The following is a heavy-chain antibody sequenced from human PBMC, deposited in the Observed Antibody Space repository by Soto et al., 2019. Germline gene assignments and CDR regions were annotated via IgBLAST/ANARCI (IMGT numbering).Heavy chain of an antibody. CDR1: GGSISSYY. D-gene: IGHD1-1*01. CDR3: ARVPTMGLAAFDI. Sequence: SETLSLTCTVSGGSISSYYWSWIRQPPGKGLEWIGYIYYSGSTNYTPSLKSRVTISVDTSKNQFSLKLSSVTAADTAVYYCARVPTMGLAAFDIWGQGTMVTVSS. V-gene: IGHV4-59*01. CDR2: IYYSGST. J-gene: IGHJ3*02.